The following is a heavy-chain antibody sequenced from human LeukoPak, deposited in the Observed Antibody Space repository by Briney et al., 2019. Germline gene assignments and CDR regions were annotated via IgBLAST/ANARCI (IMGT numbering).Heavy chain of an antibody. Sequence: GASVKVSCKASGGTFSSYAISWVRQAPGQGLEWMGGIIPIFGTANYAQKFQGRVTITADESTSTAYMELSSLRSDDTAVYYCARDRAAHGEDIVVVPAVRYFDYWGQGTLVTVSS. CDR2: IIPIFGTA. CDR1: GGTFSSYA. CDR3: ARDRAAHGEDIVVVPAVRYFDY. V-gene: IGHV1-69*13. J-gene: IGHJ4*02. D-gene: IGHD2-2*01.